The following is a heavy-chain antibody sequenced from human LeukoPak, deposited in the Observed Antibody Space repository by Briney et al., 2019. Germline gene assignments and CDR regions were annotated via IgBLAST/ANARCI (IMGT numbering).Heavy chain of an antibody. J-gene: IGHJ4*02. Sequence: ASVRVSCKVYGYSLSELSIYWVRQAPGKGLEWMGGFDPENGERVYEQKFQGRVTMTEDSTTDTVYMEMSGLTSEDTAFYYCAITWSETLSNWGKGTLVTVSS. CDR1: GYSLSELS. V-gene: IGHV1-24*01. CDR2: FDPENGER. D-gene: IGHD1-20*01. CDR3: AITWSETLSN.